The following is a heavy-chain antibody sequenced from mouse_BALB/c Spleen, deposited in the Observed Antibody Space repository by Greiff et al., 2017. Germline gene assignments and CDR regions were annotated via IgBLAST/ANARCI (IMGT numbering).Heavy chain of an antibody. D-gene: IGHD1-1*01. J-gene: IGHJ4*01. Sequence: EVMLVESGGGLVQPGGSLRLSCATSGFTFTDYYMSWVRQPPGKALEWLGFIRNKANGYTTEYSASVKGRFTISSDNSQSILYLQMNTLRAEDSATYYCARVAPYYYGSSYYAMDYWGQGTSVTASS. CDR1: GFTFTDYY. CDR3: ARVAPYYYGSSYYAMDY. CDR2: IRNKANGYTT. V-gene: IGHV7-3*02.